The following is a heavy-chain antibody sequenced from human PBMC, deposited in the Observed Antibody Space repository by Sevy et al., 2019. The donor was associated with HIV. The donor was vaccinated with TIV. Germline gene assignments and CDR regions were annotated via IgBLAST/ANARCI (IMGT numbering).Heavy chain of an antibody. J-gene: IGHJ4*02. CDR3: TRLKGGRDSSGYQYFDY. CDR2: IRSKANSYAT. CDR1: GFTFSGSA. D-gene: IGHD3-22*01. Sequence: GGSLRLSCAASGFTFSGSAMHWVRQASGKGLEWVGRIRSKANSYATAYAASVKGRFTISRDDSKNTAYLQMNSLKTEDTAVYYCTRLKGGRDSSGYQYFDYWGQRTLVTVSS. V-gene: IGHV3-73*01.